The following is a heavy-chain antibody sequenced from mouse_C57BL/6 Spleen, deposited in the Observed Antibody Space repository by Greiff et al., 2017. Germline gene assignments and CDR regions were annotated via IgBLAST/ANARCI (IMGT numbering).Heavy chain of an antibody. CDR2: IWRGGST. CDR3: AKNQVYYGSSYDYAMDY. V-gene: IGHV2-5*01. J-gene: IGHJ4*01. Sequence: VQLQESGPGLVQPSQRLSITCTVSGFSLTSYGVHWVRQSPGKGLEWLGVIWRGGSTDDNAAFMSRLSITKDNSKSQVFFKMNSLQADDTAIYYCAKNQVYYGSSYDYAMDYWGQGTSVTVSS. CDR1: GFSLTSYG. D-gene: IGHD1-1*01.